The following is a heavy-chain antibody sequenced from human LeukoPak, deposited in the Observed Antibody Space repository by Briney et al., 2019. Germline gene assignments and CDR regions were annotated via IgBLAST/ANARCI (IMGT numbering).Heavy chain of an antibody. CDR2: IYYSGST. D-gene: IGHD3-10*01. V-gene: IGHV4-39*01. Sequence: SGPLSLPGTVSGGSIMSSYYDGGGSRQPPGKGLEWIGSIYYSGSTYYNPSLKSRVTISVDTSKNQFSLKLNSVTAADTAVYYCARHYGPWGQGTLVTVSS. CDR3: ARHYGP. CDR1: GGSIMSSYYD. J-gene: IGHJ5*02.